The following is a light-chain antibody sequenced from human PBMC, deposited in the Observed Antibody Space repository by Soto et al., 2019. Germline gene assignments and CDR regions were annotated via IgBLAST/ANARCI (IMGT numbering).Light chain of an antibody. Sequence: ATQLTQSPSSLSASVGDSVTITCRASHGISTAVGWYQYKPGRPPKLLISDASSLQSGVPSRFTGRGSGTDFNLSISSLQPEDSAIYYCKHFNNRFGQGTRREIK. CDR3: KHFNNR. V-gene: IGKV1D-13*01. J-gene: IGKJ5*01. CDR2: DAS. CDR1: HGISTA.